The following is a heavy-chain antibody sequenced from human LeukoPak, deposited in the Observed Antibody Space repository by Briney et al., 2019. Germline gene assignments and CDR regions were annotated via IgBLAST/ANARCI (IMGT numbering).Heavy chain of an antibody. CDR2: INHSGST. J-gene: IGHJ4*02. V-gene: IGHV4-34*01. Sequence: SETLSLTCAVYGGSFSGYYWSWIRQPPGKGLEWIGEINHSGSTNYNPSLKSRVTISVDTSKNQFSLKLSSVTAADTAVYYCARLYSSSWEIDYWGQGTLVTVSS. D-gene: IGHD6-13*01. CDR1: GGSFSGYY. CDR3: ARLYSSSWEIDY.